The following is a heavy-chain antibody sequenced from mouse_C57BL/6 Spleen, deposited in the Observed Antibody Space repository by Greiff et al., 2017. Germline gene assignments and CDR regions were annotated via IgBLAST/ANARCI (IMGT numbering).Heavy chain of an antibody. Sequence: QVQLQQSGAELVKPGASVKLSCKASGYTFTSYWMHWVKQRPGRGLEWIGRFDPNSGGTKYNEKFKSKATLTVDKPSSTAYMQLSGLTSEDSAVYYGARPLYYYSMDYWGQGTSVTVSS. CDR3: ARPLYYYSMDY. J-gene: IGHJ4*01. CDR2: FDPNSGGT. V-gene: IGHV1-72*01. CDR1: GYTFTSYW. D-gene: IGHD6-1*01.